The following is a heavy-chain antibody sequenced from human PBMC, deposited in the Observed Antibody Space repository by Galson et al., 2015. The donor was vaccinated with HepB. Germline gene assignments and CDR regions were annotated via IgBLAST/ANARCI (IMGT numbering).Heavy chain of an antibody. CDR3: ARFIGVVAATYGMDV. D-gene: IGHD2-15*01. CDR2: IWYDGSNK. CDR1: GFTVSSNY. V-gene: IGHV3-33*08. Sequence: SLRLSCAASGFTVSSNYMSWVRQAPGKGLEWVAVIWYDGSNKYYADSVKGRFTISRDNSKNTLYLQMNSLRAEDTAVYYCARFIGVVAATYGMDVWGQGTTVTVSS. J-gene: IGHJ6*02.